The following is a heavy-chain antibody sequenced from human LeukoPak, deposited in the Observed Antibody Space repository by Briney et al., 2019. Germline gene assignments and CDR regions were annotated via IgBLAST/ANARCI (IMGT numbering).Heavy chain of an antibody. Sequence: GGSLRLSCAASGFTFSNYMMHWVRQASGKGLEWVSTVSVSGDSTYYADSVKGRFTISRDNSKNTLYLQMNSLRAEDTAVYYCAKRVVVTATKYFDYWGQGALVTVSS. CDR3: AKRVVVTATKYFDY. CDR2: VSVSGDST. J-gene: IGHJ4*02. V-gene: IGHV3-23*01. D-gene: IGHD2-21*02. CDR1: GFTFSNYM.